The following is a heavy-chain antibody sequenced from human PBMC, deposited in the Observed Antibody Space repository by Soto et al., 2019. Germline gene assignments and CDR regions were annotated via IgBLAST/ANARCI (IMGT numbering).Heavy chain of an antibody. CDR3: ARKGSGSYFYYYYYMDV. J-gene: IGHJ6*03. Sequence: GASVKVSCKASGYTFTSYDINWVRQATGQGLEWMGWMNPNSGNTGYAQKFQGRVTMTRNTSISTAYMELSSLRSEDTAVYYCARKGSGSYFYYYYYMDVWGKGTTVTVSS. V-gene: IGHV1-8*01. D-gene: IGHD3-10*01. CDR2: MNPNSGNT. CDR1: GYTFTSYD.